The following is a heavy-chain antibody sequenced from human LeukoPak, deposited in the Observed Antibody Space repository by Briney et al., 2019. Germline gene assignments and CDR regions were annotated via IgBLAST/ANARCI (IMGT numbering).Heavy chain of an antibody. CDR3: AKGGTTVTHAFDY. D-gene: IGHD4-17*01. Sequence: GGSLRLSCAASGFTFSSYWMSWVRQAPGKGLEWVANIKQDGSGKYYLDSVEGRFTISRDNAKNSLYLQMNSLRAEDTAVYYCAKGGTTVTHAFDYWGQGTLVTVSS. CDR2: IKQDGSGK. J-gene: IGHJ4*02. V-gene: IGHV3-7*01. CDR1: GFTFSSYW.